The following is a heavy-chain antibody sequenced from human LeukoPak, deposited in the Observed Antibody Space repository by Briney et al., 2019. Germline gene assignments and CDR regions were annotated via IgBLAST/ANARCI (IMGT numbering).Heavy chain of an antibody. J-gene: IGHJ4*02. CDR2: ISYDGSNK. D-gene: IGHD6-13*01. CDR1: GFTLSSYA. CDR3: ASDVAIAAAGTFRY. Sequence: GGSLRLSCAASGFTLSSYAMHWVRQAPGKGLEWVAVISYDGSNKYYADSVKGRFTISRDNSKNTLYLQMNSLRAEDTAVYYCASDVAIAAAGTFRYWGQGTLVTVSS. V-gene: IGHV3-30-3*01.